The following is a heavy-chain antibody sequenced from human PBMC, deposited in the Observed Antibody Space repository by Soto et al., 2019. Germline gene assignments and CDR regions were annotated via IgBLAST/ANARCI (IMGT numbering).Heavy chain of an antibody. D-gene: IGHD3-10*01. CDR3: ARMVRGSNIDYYHYMDV. V-gene: IGHV1-18*01. CDR1: GYTFTSHG. J-gene: IGHJ6*03. CDR2: ISAYNGDT. Sequence: QVQLVQSGAEVKKPGASVKVSCKASGYTFTSHGISWVRQAPGQGLEWMGWISAYNGDTNYAQKLQGRVTVTTDTSTRTAYMELRSLRSEDTAVYYCARMVRGSNIDYYHYMDVWGKGTTVTVSS.